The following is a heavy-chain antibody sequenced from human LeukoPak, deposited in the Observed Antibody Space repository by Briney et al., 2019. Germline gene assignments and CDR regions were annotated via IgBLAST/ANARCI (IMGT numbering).Heavy chain of an antibody. J-gene: IGHJ4*02. CDR2: IKRDGSEK. CDR1: GFTFSNSW. V-gene: IGHV3-7*01. CDR3: EGSAGY. Sequence: PGGSLRLSCAASGFTFSNSWMSWVRQAPGKGLEWVAHIKRDGSEKHYVDSVKGRFTISRDNAKSSLFPQMNSLRAEDTAVYYCEGSAGYWGQGTLVTVSS.